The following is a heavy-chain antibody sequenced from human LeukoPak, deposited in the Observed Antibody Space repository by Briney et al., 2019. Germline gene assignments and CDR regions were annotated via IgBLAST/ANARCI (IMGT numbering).Heavy chain of an antibody. Sequence: SETLSLTCAVYGGSFSGYYWSWIRQPPGKGLEWIGEINHSGSTNYNPSLKSRVTISVVTSKKQFSLKLSSVTAADTAVYYCARGYLGWFDPWGQGTLVTVSS. CDR1: GGSFSGYY. D-gene: IGHD3-16*01. J-gene: IGHJ5*02. CDR3: ARGYLGWFDP. V-gene: IGHV4-34*01. CDR2: INHSGST.